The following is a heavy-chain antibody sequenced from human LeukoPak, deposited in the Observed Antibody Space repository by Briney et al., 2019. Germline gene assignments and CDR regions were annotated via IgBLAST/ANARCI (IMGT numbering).Heavy chain of an antibody. Sequence: SETLSLISTVSGGFISRYYWSWLRRPPGKVLEGTGYSYYSGSTNYNPSLKSRVTISVETSKNQFYLKLRYVTAADTAVYYCARTLEGLWIVDYWGQGTLVTVSS. V-gene: IGHV4-59*13. CDR1: GGFISRYY. CDR2: SYYSGST. D-gene: IGHD3-10*01. J-gene: IGHJ4*02. CDR3: ARTLEGLWIVDY.